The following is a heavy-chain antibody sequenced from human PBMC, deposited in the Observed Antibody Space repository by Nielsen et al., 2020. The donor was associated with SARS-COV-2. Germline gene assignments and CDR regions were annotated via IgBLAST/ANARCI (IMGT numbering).Heavy chain of an antibody. CDR3: ARDISPYSGIDY. V-gene: IGHV3-20*04. CDR1: GFTFDDYG. Sequence: ESLKISCAASGFTFDDYGMSWVRQAPGKGLEWVSGINWNGGSTGYADSVKGRFTISRDNAKNSLYLQMNSLRAEDTALYYCARDISPYSGIDYWGQGTLVTVSS. CDR2: INWNGGST. D-gene: IGHD2-15*01. J-gene: IGHJ4*02.